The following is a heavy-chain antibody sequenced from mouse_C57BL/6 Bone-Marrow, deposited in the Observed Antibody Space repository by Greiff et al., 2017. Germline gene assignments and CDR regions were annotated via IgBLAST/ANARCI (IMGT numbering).Heavy chain of an antibody. D-gene: IGHD1-1*01. J-gene: IGHJ3*01. Sequence: DVMLVESGGGLVKPGGSLKLSCAASGFTFSDYGMHWVRQAPEKGLEWVAYISSGSSAIYYADTVKGRFTISRDNAKNTLFLQMTSLRSEDTAMYYCARPDYYYGSSYGWFAYWGQGTLVTVSA. CDR2: ISSGSSAI. CDR3: ARPDYYYGSSYGWFAY. V-gene: IGHV5-17*01. CDR1: GFTFSDYG.